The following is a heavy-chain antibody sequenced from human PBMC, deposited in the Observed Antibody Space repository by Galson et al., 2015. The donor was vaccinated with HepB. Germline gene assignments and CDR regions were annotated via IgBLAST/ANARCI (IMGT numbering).Heavy chain of an antibody. D-gene: IGHD4-11*01. CDR2: ISYDGSNK. Sequence: SLRLSCAAPGFTFSSYAMHWVRQAPGKGLEWVAVISYDGSNKYYADSVKGRFTISRDNSKNTLYLQMNSLRAEDTAVYYCARGPKSAPDPTTSRWFQHWGQGTLVTVSS. CDR3: ARGPKSAPDPTTSRWFQH. J-gene: IGHJ1*01. V-gene: IGHV3-30-3*01. CDR1: GFTFSSYA.